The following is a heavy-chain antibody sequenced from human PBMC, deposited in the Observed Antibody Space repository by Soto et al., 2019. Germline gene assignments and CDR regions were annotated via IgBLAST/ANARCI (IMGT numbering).Heavy chain of an antibody. CDR3: ARDLPSTYDFWSGYEFGY. CDR1: GRHIRNYY. D-gene: IGHD3-3*01. CDR2: IYYSGST. V-gene: IGHV4-59*01. J-gene: IGHJ4*02. Sequence: SETLPLPCTVSGRHIRNYYWSWIRQPPGKGLEWIGYIYYSGSTNYNPSLKSRVTISVDTSKNQFSLKLSSVTAADTAVYYCARDLPSTYDFWSGYEFGYWGQGTLVTVSS.